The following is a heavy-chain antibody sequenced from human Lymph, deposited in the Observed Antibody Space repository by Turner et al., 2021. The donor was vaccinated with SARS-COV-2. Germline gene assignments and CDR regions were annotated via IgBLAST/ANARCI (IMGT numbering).Heavy chain of an antibody. J-gene: IGHJ4*02. CDR3: ARLVRRAEYYFDY. Sequence: QLQLQESGPGLVKPSETLSLTCTVSGGSISSSSHYWGWIRQPPGRGLEWIGQIYYSGSNDYNPSLKSRVTISVDTSKNQFSLKLSSVTAADTAVYYCARLVRRAEYYFDYWGQGTLVTGSS. V-gene: IGHV4-39*01. D-gene: IGHD3-10*01. CDR2: IYYSGSN. CDR1: GGSISSSSHY.